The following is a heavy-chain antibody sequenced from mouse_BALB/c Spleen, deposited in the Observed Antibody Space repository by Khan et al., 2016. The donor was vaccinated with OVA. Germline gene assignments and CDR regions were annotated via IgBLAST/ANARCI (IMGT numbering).Heavy chain of an antibody. Sequence: QMQLEESGPGLVAPSQSLSITCTVSGFSLTSYGVNWVRQPPGKGLEWLGVIWGDGNTNYHSALISRLIISRDNSKSQVFLKLNSLQTDDTATYYCAKFTPDYYSMDYWGQGTSVTVSA. D-gene: IGHD1-1*01. CDR3: AKFTPDYYSMDY. CDR2: IWGDGNT. CDR1: GFSLTSYG. V-gene: IGHV2-3*01. J-gene: IGHJ4*01.